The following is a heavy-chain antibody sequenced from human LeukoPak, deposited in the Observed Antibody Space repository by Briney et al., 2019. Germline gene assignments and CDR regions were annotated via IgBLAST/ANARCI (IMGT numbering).Heavy chain of an antibody. J-gene: IGHJ4*02. CDR1: GVSISSSSYY. V-gene: IGHV4-39*01. Sequence: SETLSLTCTVSGVSISSSSYYWGWIRQPPGKGLEWIGSIYYSGSTYYNPSLKSRVTISVDTSKNQFSLKLSSVTAADTAVYYCARARWELHMNFDYWGQGTLVTVSS. D-gene: IGHD1-26*01. CDR3: ARARWELHMNFDY. CDR2: IYYSGST.